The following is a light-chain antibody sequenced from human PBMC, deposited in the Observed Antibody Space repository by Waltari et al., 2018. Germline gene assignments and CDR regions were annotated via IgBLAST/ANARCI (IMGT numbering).Light chain of an antibody. J-gene: IGKJ2*01. V-gene: IGKV4-1*01. CDR1: QSVLYSSNNKNY. CDR3: QQYYGVPYT. CDR2: WTS. Sequence: DIVMTQSPDSLTVSLGERATINCKSNQSVLYSSNNKNYLAWYQQKPGQSPKLLIYWTSTREVGVPDRFSGTGSGTDFTLTISSLQAEDVAVYYCQQYYGVPYTFGQGTKLEIK.